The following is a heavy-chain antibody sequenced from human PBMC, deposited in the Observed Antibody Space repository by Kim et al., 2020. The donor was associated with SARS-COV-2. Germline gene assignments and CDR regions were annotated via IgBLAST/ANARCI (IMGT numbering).Heavy chain of an antibody. Sequence: GGSLRLSCAASGFMVKRYAMTWVHQPPGKGLEWISIGSSNGNTNYADSVKGRFSMSRDSSANTVYLHMNSLRAEDTAVYYCAKNIAPGGRGNAMDVWGQGTTVTVSS. J-gene: IGHJ6*02. CDR3: AKNIAPGGRGNAMDV. CDR2: IGSSNGNT. V-gene: IGHV3-23*01. CDR1: GFMVKRYA. D-gene: IGHD6-13*01.